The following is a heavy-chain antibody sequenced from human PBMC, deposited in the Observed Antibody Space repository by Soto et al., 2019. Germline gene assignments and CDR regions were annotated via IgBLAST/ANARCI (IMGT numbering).Heavy chain of an antibody. CDR1: GGSCSGYY. V-gene: IGHV4-34*01. CDR3: ARGLRGWYNNWFDP. J-gene: IGHJ5*02. Sequence: LETLSLTCAVYGGSCSGYYWSWIRQPPGKGLEWIGEINHSGSTNYNPSLKSRVTISVDTSKNQFSLKLSSVTAADTAVYYCARGLRGWYNNWFDPWGQGTLVTVSS. CDR2: INHSGST. D-gene: IGHD6-19*01.